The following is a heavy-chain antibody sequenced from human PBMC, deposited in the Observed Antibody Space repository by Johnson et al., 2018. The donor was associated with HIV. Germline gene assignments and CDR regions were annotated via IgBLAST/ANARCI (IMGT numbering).Heavy chain of an antibody. Sequence: QVQLVESGGGVVQPGRSLRLSCAASGFTFSNYGMHWVRQAPGKGLEWVAVIRYDGTNKYYADSVKGRFTISRDNSKNTLYLQMNSLRAEDTAVYYCAKGDYYDTGAAFDIWGQGTMVTVSS. CDR2: IRYDGTNK. CDR3: AKGDYYDTGAAFDI. J-gene: IGHJ3*02. CDR1: GFTFSNYG. V-gene: IGHV3-33*03. D-gene: IGHD3-22*01.